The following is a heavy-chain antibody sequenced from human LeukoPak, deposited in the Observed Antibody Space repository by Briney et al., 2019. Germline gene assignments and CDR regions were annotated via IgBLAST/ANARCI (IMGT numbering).Heavy chain of an antibody. CDR2: IYTSGNT. CDR3: VKSNSRYQPWTLDI. V-gene: IGHV4-61*02. D-gene: IGHD2-2*01. CDR1: GGSISSGSYY. Sequence: PSQTLSLTCTVSGGSISSGSYYWSWIRQPAGKGLEWIGRIYTSGNTNYNPSLKSRVTVSVDTSNNQLSLKVNSVTAADTAMYYCVKSNSRYQPWTLDIWGRGTMVTVSS. J-gene: IGHJ3*02.